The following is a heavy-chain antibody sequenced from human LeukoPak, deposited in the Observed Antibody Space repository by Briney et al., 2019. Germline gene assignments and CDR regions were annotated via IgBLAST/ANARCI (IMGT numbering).Heavy chain of an antibody. V-gene: IGHV3-23*01. D-gene: IGHD2-15*01. CDR2: ISGSGGST. CDR3: AKDPSAAAVVYYFDY. CDR1: GFTFTSYA. J-gene: IGHJ4*02. Sequence: GGSLRLSCAASGFTFTSYAMSWVRLAPGKGLEWVSAISGSGGSTYYADSVKGRFTISRDNSKNTLYLQMNSLRAEDTAVYYCAKDPSAAAVVYYFDYWGQGTLVTVSS.